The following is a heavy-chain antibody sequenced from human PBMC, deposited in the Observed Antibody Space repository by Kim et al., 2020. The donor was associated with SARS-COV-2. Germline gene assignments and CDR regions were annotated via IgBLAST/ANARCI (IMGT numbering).Heavy chain of an antibody. V-gene: IGHV1-2*04. Sequence: ASVKVSCKASGYTFTGYYMHWVRQAPGQGLEWMGWINPNSGGTNYAQKFQGWVTMTRDTSISTAYMELSRLRSDDTAVYYCARAAGLRIYDYYDSIQVVADAFDIWGQGTMVTVSS. CDR3: ARAAGLRIYDYYDSIQVVADAFDI. CDR2: INPNSGGT. D-gene: IGHD3-22*01. J-gene: IGHJ3*02. CDR1: GYTFTGYY.